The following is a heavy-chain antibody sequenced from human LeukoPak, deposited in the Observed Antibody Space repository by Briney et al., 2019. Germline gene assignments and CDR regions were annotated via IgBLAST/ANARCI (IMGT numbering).Heavy chain of an antibody. Sequence: PSETLSLTCTVSGGSIISSSYYWGWIRQPPGKGLEWIGSIYYSGSTYYNPSLKSRVTISVDTSKNQFSLKLSSVTAADTAVYYCARDLMTTVWFDPWGQGTLVTVSS. CDR1: GGSIISSSYY. CDR2: IYYSGST. CDR3: ARDLMTTVWFDP. D-gene: IGHD4-17*01. V-gene: IGHV4-39*07. J-gene: IGHJ5*02.